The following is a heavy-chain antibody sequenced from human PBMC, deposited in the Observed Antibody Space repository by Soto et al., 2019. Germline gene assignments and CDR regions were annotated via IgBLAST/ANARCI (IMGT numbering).Heavy chain of an antibody. CDR2: VKSKTHGGTT. D-gene: IGHD4-4*01. J-gene: IGHJ4*01. CDR1: GFTFSNAW. V-gene: IGHV3-15*07. CDR3: TTDSYITVTPVRLDY. Sequence: PGGSLRLSCAASGFTFSNAWINWVRQAPGKGLEWVGRVKSKTHGGTTDFDASVKGRFAISRDDSISMAFMRMNSLKIEDKDMYYCTTDSYITVTPVRLDYWGHGTLVTVSS.